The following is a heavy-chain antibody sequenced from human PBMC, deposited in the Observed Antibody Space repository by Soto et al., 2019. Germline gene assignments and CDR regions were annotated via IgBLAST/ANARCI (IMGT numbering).Heavy chain of an antibody. Sequence: ASVKVSCKASGYTFTSYGISWVRQAPGQGLEWMGWISAYNGNTNYAQKLQGRVTMTTDTSTSTAYMELRSLRSDDTAVYYCASGYCSSTSCRRGNPLQNGMDAWGQGTTVTVS. CDR2: ISAYNGNT. CDR3: ASGYCSSTSCRRGNPLQNGMDA. J-gene: IGHJ6*02. CDR1: GYTFTSYG. V-gene: IGHV1-18*01. D-gene: IGHD2-2*01.